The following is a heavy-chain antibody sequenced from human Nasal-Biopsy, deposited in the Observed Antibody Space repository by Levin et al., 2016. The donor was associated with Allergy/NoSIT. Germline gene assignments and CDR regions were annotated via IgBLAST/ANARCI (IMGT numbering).Heavy chain of an antibody. CDR3: TRGAGSSTAGIGASVYYLGMDV. Sequence: GGSLRLSCGASGFTFSDHYMDWVRQAPGKGLEWVARIRNKGYSYKTEYAASVKGRFIISRDDSKNSMYLQMNSLEIEDTAIYYCTRGAGSSTAGIGASVYYLGMDVWGQGTTVTVSS. J-gene: IGHJ6*02. V-gene: IGHV3-72*01. D-gene: IGHD6-6*01. CDR2: IRNKGYSYKT. CDR1: GFTFSDHY.